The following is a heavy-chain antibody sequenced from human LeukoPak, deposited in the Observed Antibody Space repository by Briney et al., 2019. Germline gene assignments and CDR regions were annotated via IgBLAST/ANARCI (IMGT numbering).Heavy chain of an antibody. D-gene: IGHD2-2*01. J-gene: IGHJ5*02. CDR3: ARIGYCSSTSCSWDWFDH. V-gene: IGHV1-18*01. Sequence: AASVKVSCKASGYTFTSYGISWVRQAPGQGLEWMGWISAYNGNTNYAQKLQGRVTMTTDTSTSTAYMELRSLRSDDTAVYYCARIGYCSSTSCSWDWFDHWGQGTLVTVSS. CDR1: GYTFTSYG. CDR2: ISAYNGNT.